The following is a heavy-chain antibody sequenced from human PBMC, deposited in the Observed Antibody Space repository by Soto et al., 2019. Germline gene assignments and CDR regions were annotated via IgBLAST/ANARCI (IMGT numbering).Heavy chain of an antibody. Sequence: EVQLVESGGGLIQPGGSLRLSCAASGFTVSSNYMSWVRQAPGKGLEWVSVIYSGGSTYYADSVKGRFTISRDNSKNTLYLQMNSLRAEDTALYYCAKDSDYGDYYFDYWGQGTLVTVSS. V-gene: IGHV3-53*01. CDR1: GFTVSSNY. D-gene: IGHD4-17*01. CDR3: AKDSDYGDYYFDY. CDR2: IYSGGST. J-gene: IGHJ4*02.